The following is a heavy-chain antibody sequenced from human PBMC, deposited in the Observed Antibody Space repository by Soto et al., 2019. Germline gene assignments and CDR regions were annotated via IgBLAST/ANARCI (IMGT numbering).Heavy chain of an antibody. D-gene: IGHD2-15*01. CDR2: ISYSGST. CDR1: GGSISSYY. Sequence: QVQLQESGPGLVKPSETLSLTCTVSGGSISSYYWSWIRQPPGKGLEWIGYISYSGSTNYNPSLKSRVTISVDTSKNQFSLKLSSVTAADTAVYYCARASRYCSGGSCQYYYYYMDVWGKGTTVTVSS. CDR3: ARASRYCSGGSCQYYYYYMDV. V-gene: IGHV4-59*01. J-gene: IGHJ6*03.